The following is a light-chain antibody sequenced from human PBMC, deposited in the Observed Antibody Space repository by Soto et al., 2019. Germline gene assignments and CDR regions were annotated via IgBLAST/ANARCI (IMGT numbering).Light chain of an antibody. CDR2: GAS. J-gene: IGKJ1*01. CDR3: QQYTHWQRT. CDR1: QSISSN. Sequence: EIVMTQSPATLSVSPGERATLSCRASQSISSNLAWYQQKPGQAPRLLIYGASTRATGVPARFSGSGSGTEFTLTISSLQSEDFAVYYCQQYTHWQRTFGQGTKVDIK. V-gene: IGKV3-15*01.